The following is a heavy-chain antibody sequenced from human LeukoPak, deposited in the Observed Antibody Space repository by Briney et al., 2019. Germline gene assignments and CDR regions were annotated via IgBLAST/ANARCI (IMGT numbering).Heavy chain of an antibody. CDR1: GGSISSSSNY. J-gene: IGHJ4*02. Sequence: SETLSLTCSVSGGSISSSSNYWGWIRQPPGKGLEWIGYIHDSGSTNYNPSLKSRVTISVDTSKNQFSLKLSSVTAADTAVYYCARHGGSYSLDYWGQGTLVTVST. CDR2: IHDSGST. D-gene: IGHD1-26*01. CDR3: ARHGGSYSLDY. V-gene: IGHV4-61*05.